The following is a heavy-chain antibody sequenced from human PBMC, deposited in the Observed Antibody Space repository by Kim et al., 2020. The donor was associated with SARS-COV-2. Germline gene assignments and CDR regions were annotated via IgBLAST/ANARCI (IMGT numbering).Heavy chain of an antibody. CDR3: AGYSSIYLPGWFDP. CDR2: IYYSGST. J-gene: IGHJ5*02. D-gene: IGHD6-13*01. V-gene: IGHV4-59*08. CDR1: GGSISSYY. Sequence: SETLSLTCTVSGGSISSYYWSWIRQPPGKGLEWIGYIYYSGSTNYNPSLKSRVTISVDTSKNQFSLKLSSVTAADTAVYYCAGYSSIYLPGWFDPWGQGTLVTVSS.